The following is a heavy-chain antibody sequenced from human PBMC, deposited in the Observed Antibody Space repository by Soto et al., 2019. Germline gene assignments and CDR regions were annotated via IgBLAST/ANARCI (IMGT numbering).Heavy chain of an antibody. Sequence: ASVKVSCKASGYTFTSYALHWVRQAPGQRLEWMGWINAGNGNTKYSQKFQGRVTITKDTSAATAYMELSSLRSEDTAVYYCARDLGGWPDYWGQGTLVTVSS. J-gene: IGHJ4*02. CDR1: GYTFTSYA. V-gene: IGHV1-3*01. D-gene: IGHD2-15*01. CDR3: ARDLGGWPDY. CDR2: INAGNGNT.